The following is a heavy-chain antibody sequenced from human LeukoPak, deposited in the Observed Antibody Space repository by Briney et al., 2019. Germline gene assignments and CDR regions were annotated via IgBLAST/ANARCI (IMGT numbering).Heavy chain of an antibody. D-gene: IGHD6-19*01. V-gene: IGHV5-51*01. CDR3: ATVKAVAGDIDY. J-gene: IGHJ4*02. CDR2: IYPGDSNT. CDR1: GYSFTSYW. Sequence: GESLKISCKGSGYSFTSYWIGWVRQMPGKGLEWMGVIYPGDSNTRYSPSFQGQVTISADKSISTAYLQWSSLKASDTAIYYCATVKAVAGDIDYWGQGTLVTVSS.